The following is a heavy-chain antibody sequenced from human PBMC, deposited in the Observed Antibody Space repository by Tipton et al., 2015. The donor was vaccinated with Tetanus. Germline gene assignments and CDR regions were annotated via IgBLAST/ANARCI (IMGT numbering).Heavy chain of an antibody. V-gene: IGHV3-23*01. Sequence: SLRLSCAVSGFTFSKKAMAWVRQAPGRGLEWVSGISGGGDNTRYAESLKGRFTISRDNSKDRLYLQLNSLRAEDTAVYYCAKDQGPDYGDQLEYWGQGILVTVSS. D-gene: IGHD4-17*01. CDR2: ISGGGDNT. CDR1: GFTFSKKA. J-gene: IGHJ4*02. CDR3: AKDQGPDYGDQLEY.